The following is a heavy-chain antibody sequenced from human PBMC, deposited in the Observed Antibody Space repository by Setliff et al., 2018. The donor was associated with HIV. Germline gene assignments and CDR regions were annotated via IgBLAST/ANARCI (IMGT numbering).Heavy chain of an antibody. V-gene: IGHV1-18*01. J-gene: IGHJ4*02. D-gene: IGHD5-12*01. CDR2: ISPYNGDT. CDR1: GYRFNTYG. Sequence: ASVKVSCKASGYRFNTYGISWVRQAPGQGLEWMGWISPYNGDTRFAQSLQGRVTLTEDTSIDTAYMELTRLRSEDTAVYYCAIDGAGGWLRPMPDYWGQGTLVTVSS. CDR3: AIDGAGGWLRPMPDY.